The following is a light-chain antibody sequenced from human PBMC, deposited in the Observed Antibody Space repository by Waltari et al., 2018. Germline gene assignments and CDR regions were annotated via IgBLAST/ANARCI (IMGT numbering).Light chain of an antibody. V-gene: IGKV1-6*01. J-gene: IGKJ2*01. CDR3: LQDYNYPRT. CDR2: AAS. Sequence: AIQMTQSPSSLSASVGDRVTITCRASQCIRNDLGWYQQKPGKAPKLLIYAASRLQSGVPSRFSGSGSATDFTLTISSLQPEDFATYYCLQDYNYPRTFGQGTKLEIK. CDR1: QCIRND.